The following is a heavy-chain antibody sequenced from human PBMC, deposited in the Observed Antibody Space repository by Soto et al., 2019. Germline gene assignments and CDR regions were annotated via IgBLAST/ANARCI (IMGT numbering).Heavy chain of an antibody. Sequence: EVQLVESGGGLVQPGGSLRLSCAASGFTVSSNYMSWVRQAPGKGLEWVSVIYSGGSTYYADSVKCRFTISRDNSKNTLYLQMNSLRAEDTAVYYCAKSYYYGSGSYFLADYWGEGTMVTVSS. CDR2: IYSGGST. J-gene: IGHJ4*02. CDR3: AKSYYYGSGSYFLADY. V-gene: IGHV3-66*01. D-gene: IGHD3-10*01. CDR1: GFTVSSNY.